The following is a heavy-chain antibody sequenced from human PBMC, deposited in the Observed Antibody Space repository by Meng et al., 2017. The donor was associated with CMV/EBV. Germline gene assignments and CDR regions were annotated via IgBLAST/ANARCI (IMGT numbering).Heavy chain of an antibody. D-gene: IGHD6-6*01. CDR3: ARESGRSSSPSGGGYYYYGMDV. V-gene: IGHV1-18*01. J-gene: IGHJ6*02. CDR2: ISAYNGNT. CDR1: GYTFTSYG. Sequence: ASVKVSCKASGYTFTSYGISWVRQAPGQGLEWMGWISAYNGNTNYAQKLQGRVTMTTDTSTSTAYMELSRLRSDDTAVYYCARESGRSSSPSGGGYYYYGMDVWGQGTTVTVSS.